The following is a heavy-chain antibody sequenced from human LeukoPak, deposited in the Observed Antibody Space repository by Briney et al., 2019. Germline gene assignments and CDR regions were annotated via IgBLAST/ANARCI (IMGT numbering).Heavy chain of an antibody. CDR2: ISAYNGNT. Sequence: ASVKVSCKASGYTFTSYGINWVRQAPGQGLEWMGWISAYNGNTNYAQKIQGRVTMTTDTSTSTAYMELRSLRSDDTAVYYCARDPRAIYYDSSVLDYWGQGTLVTVSS. CDR3: ARDPRAIYYDSSVLDY. V-gene: IGHV1-18*01. D-gene: IGHD3-22*01. J-gene: IGHJ4*02. CDR1: GYTFTSYG.